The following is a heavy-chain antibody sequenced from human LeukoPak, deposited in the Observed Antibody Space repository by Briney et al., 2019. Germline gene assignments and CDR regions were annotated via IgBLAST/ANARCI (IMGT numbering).Heavy chain of an antibody. Sequence: GESLKISCKGSGYSFTSYWIGWVRQMPGKGLEWMGIIYPGDSDTRYSPSFQGQVTISADKSISTAYLQWSSLKAPDTAMYYCARHPGAHCGGDCYGHFDYWGQGTLVTVSS. J-gene: IGHJ4*02. CDR1: GYSFTSYW. CDR2: IYPGDSDT. D-gene: IGHD2-21*02. V-gene: IGHV5-51*01. CDR3: ARHPGAHCGGDCYGHFDY.